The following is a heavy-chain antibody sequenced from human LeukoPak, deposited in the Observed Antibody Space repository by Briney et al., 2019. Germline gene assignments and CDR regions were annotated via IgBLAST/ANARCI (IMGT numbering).Heavy chain of an antibody. CDR2: ISSSGSTL. D-gene: IGHD3-9*01. CDR3: ARDRGLRYFDGAFDY. Sequence: PGGSLRLSCAASGFTFSDYYISWIRQAPGKGLEWVSYISSSGSTLYYADSVKGRFTISRDNAKNSLYLQMNSLRAEDTAVYYCARDRGLRYFDGAFDYWGQGTLVTVSS. J-gene: IGHJ4*02. CDR1: GFTFSDYY. V-gene: IGHV3-11*01.